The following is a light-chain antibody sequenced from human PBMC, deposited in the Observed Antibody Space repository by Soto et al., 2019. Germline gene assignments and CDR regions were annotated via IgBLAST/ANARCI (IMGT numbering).Light chain of an antibody. V-gene: IGKV3D-15*01. CDR1: QSIGGH. Sequence: ETLLTHSPATLSVSPCDRAALSCRASQSIGGHLAWYQQKAGQAPRLLIYDASNRATGIPARFSGSGSGTEFTLTISSLQPDDFATYYCQHYNSYSEAFGQGTKVDIK. CDR2: DAS. J-gene: IGKJ1*01. CDR3: QHYNSYSEA.